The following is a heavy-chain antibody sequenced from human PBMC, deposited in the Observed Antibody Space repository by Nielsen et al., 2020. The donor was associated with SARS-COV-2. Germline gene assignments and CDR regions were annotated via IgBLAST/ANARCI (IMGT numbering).Heavy chain of an antibody. CDR3: ARQGRFCSRTTCSRNYFDS. CDR1: GYSFTNYW. CDR2: ISHGDSDT. J-gene: IGHJ4*02. Sequence: GGSLRLSCKASGYSFTNYWIGWVRQMPGKGLEWIGVISHGDSDTRYSPAFQGQVTISADQSITTAYLQWSSLKASDTAIYYCARQGRFCSRTTCSRNYFDSWGQGTLVTVSS. V-gene: IGHV5-51*01. D-gene: IGHD2-2*01.